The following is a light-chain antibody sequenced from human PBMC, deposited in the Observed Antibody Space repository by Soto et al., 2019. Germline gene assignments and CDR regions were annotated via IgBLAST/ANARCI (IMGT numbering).Light chain of an antibody. CDR2: DVS. V-gene: IGLV2-14*03. CDR1: SSDVGHYNY. CDR3: SSFTRGSTWV. J-gene: IGLJ7*01. Sequence: QSVLTQPASVSGSPGQSITISCTGTSSDVGHYNYVSWYQHHPGKAPKLIIYDVSNRPSGVSDRFSGSKSGNTASLTISGLRAEDEADYYCSSFTRGSTWVFGGGTQLTVL.